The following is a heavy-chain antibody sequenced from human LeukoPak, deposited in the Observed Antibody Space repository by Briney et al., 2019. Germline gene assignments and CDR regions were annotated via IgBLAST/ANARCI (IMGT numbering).Heavy chain of an antibody. D-gene: IGHD6-19*01. V-gene: IGHV4-4*07. CDR3: AREPVAVAGIPTWFDP. J-gene: IGHJ5*02. Sequence: SETLSLTCTVSGGSISSYYWSWIRQPAGKGLEWIGRIYTSGSTNYNPSLKRRVTMSVDTSKNQFSLKLSSVTAADTAVYYCAREPVAVAGIPTWFDPWGQGTLVTVSS. CDR2: IYTSGST. CDR1: GGSISSYY.